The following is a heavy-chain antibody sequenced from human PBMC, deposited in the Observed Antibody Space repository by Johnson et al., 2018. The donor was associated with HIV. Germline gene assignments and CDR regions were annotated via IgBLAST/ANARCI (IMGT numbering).Heavy chain of an antibody. Sequence: HVQLVESGGGVVQPGRSLRLSCAASGFTFSNYGMDWVRQAPGKGLEWVAVIWFDGSNQFYADSVKGRFTISRDNSKNTLFLEMNSLRAEDTAVYYCAKARDATRQTDALDVWGQGTMVPSPQ. CDR2: IWFDGSNQ. CDR3: AKARDATRQTDALDV. J-gene: IGHJ3*01. V-gene: IGHV3-33*06. CDR1: GFTFSNYG.